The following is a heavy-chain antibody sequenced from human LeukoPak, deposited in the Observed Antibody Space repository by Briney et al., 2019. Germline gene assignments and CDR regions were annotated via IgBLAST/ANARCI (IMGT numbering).Heavy chain of an antibody. Sequence: SEALSLTCAVYGVSFSGYYWSWIRQPPGKGLEWIGEINHSGSTNYNPSLKSRVTISVDTSKNQFSLKLSSVTAADTAVYYCARGQAMGYYFDYWGQGTLVTVSS. V-gene: IGHV4-34*01. CDR2: INHSGST. CDR1: GVSFSGYY. J-gene: IGHJ4*02. CDR3: ARGQAMGYYFDY. D-gene: IGHD5-18*01.